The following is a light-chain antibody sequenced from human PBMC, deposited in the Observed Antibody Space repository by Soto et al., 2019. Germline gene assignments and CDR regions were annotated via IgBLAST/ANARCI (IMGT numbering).Light chain of an antibody. CDR2: DNN. V-gene: IGLV1-51*01. CDR1: NSNIGKNY. J-gene: IGLJ3*02. Sequence: QTVVTQPPSVSAAPGQKVTISCSGSNSNIGKNYVSWYQQFPGTAPRLLIFDNNQRPSGIPDRFSGSKSGTSATLGITGLQTGDEADYYCGAWDSSLSAGVFGGGTKLTVL. CDR3: GAWDSSLSAGV.